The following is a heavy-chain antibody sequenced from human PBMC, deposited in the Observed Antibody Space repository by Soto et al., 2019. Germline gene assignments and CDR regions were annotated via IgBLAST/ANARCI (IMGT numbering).Heavy chain of an antibody. Sequence: WTWLRQSPGTGLEWIGYIYYSGSIFYNPSFKSRVTISVDTSKNQFSLQLSSVTAADTAVYFCAREDDGGDRDYYGLDVWGQGTTVTVSS. V-gene: IGHV4-30-4*08. D-gene: IGHD2-21*02. CDR3: AREDDGGDRDYYGLDV. J-gene: IGHJ6*02. CDR2: IYYSGSI.